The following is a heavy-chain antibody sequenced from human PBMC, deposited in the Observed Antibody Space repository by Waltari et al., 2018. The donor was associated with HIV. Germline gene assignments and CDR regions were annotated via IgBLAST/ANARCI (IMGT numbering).Heavy chain of an antibody. CDR3: ARQREPYYYDRSDDNWFDP. CDR1: GAPIRRSRDD. CDR2: MYYSVTT. D-gene: IGHD3-22*01. J-gene: IGHJ5*02. V-gene: IGHV4-39*01. Sequence: QLQLQESGPGLAKPSKTLALTCTVSGAPIRRSRDDWGGIRQPLGTGLEWIGSMYYSVTTSYNPSLNSRVNIFVDTCKYQFALQLRSVSAGDTAVYYCARQREPYYYDRSDDNWFDPWGQGTLVTVSS.